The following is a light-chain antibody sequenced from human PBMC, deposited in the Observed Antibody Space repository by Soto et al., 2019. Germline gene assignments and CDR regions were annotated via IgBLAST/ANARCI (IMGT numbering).Light chain of an antibody. CDR1: QTVSSY. V-gene: IGKV3-20*01. Sequence: ENVLTQSPGTLSLSPGERATLSCRASQTVSSYLTWYQQRPGQAPRLLIYGASKRATGIPDRFSGSGSGTDFTLTISRLEPEDFPLYYCQQYGTSPITFGKGTRLAIK. CDR2: GAS. CDR3: QQYGTSPIT. J-gene: IGKJ5*01.